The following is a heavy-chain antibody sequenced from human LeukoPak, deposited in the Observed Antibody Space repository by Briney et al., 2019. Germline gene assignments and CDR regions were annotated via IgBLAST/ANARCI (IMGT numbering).Heavy chain of an antibody. CDR1: GFTFSSYA. CDR3: AKDRSTYSYGYADFDY. CDR2: ISYDGSNK. J-gene: IGHJ4*02. D-gene: IGHD5-18*01. V-gene: IGHV3-30-3*01. Sequence: GGSLRLSCAASGFTFSSYAMHWVRQAPGKGLEWVAVISYDGSNKYYADSVKGRFTISRDNSRNTLYLQMNSLRAEDTAVYYCAKDRSTYSYGYADFDYWGQGTLVTVSS.